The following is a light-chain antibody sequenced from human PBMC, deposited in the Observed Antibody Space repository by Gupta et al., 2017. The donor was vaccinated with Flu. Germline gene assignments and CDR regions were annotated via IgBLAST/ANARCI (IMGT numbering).Light chain of an antibody. CDR3: QSYDTSRSGSV. Sequence: SVLTQPPSVSGAPGQRVTISCTGSSSNIGTGYDVHWYQQLPGTAPKLLIYHNNNRPSGVPDRFSGSRSGTAAYLAITGLQAEDEADYYCQSYDTSRSGSVFGGGTKLTVL. CDR2: HNN. CDR1: SSNIGTGYD. V-gene: IGLV1-40*01. J-gene: IGLJ3*02.